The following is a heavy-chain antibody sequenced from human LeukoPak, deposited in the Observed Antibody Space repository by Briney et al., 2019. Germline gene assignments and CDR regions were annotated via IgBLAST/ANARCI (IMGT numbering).Heavy chain of an antibody. J-gene: IGHJ6*03. V-gene: IGHV4-34*01. D-gene: IGHD3-10*01. CDR3: ARLGSVGYYNYQYMDI. CDR2: INDIGNT. CDR1: GGSFSGYY. Sequence: SGTLSLTCAVYGGSFSGYYWSWIRQPPGKGLEWIGEINDIGNTNYDPSLRSRVTIPVDTSKNQFSLSLTSATAADTAVYFCARLGSVGYYNYQYMDIWGNGTTVTVSS.